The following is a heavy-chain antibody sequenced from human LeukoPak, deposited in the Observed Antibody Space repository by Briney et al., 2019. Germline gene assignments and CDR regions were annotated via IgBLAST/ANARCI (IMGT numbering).Heavy chain of an antibody. CDR2: IIPILGIA. CDR1: GGTFSSYA. CDR3: ARVGYGGNRSFDL. Sequence: ASVKVSCKASGGTFSSYAISWVRQAPGQGLEWMGRIIPILGIANYAQKFQGRVTITADKSTSTAYMELSSLRSEDTAVYYFARVGYGGNRSFDLWGRGTLVTVSS. J-gene: IGHJ2*01. V-gene: IGHV1-69*04. D-gene: IGHD4-23*01.